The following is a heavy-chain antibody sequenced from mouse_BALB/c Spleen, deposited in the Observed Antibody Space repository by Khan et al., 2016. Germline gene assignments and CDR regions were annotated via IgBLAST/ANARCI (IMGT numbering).Heavy chain of an antibody. CDR2: INYRGDT. D-gene: IGHD1-1*01. Sequence: EVQLQESGPDLVKPSQSLSLTCTVTGYSITSGYNWHWIRQFPGNKLEWMGYINYRGDTNYNPSLKSRISITRDTSKNQFFLQLSFVTTEDTATYYCASYSNGSSSIYWGQGTTLTVSS. V-gene: IGHV3-1*02. CDR3: ASYSNGSSSIY. J-gene: IGHJ2*01. CDR1: GYSITSGYN.